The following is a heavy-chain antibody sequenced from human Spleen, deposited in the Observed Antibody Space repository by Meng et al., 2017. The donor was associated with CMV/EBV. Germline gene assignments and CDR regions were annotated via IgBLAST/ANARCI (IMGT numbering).Heavy chain of an antibody. V-gene: IGHV5-51*01. CDR2: ISPSDSDV. CDR1: YKFTDYW. Sequence: YKFTDYWIGWVRQKPGKGLEWMGIISPSDSDVTYSPSFQGQVTISVDRSISTAYLQWRSLKTSDTAMYFCARQTATRLLFVKYKWFDPWGQGTLVTVSS. J-gene: IGHJ5*02. D-gene: IGHD6-6*01. CDR3: ARQTATRLLFVKYKWFDP.